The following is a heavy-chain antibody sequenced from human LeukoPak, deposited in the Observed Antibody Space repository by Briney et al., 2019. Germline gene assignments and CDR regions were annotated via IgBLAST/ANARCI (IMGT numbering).Heavy chain of an antibody. CDR2: INPNSGGT. J-gene: IGHJ4*02. D-gene: IGHD1-26*01. V-gene: IGHV1-2*06. CDR1: GYTFTGYY. CDR3: ARGHSGSYYVSY. Sequence: GASVKVSCKASGYTFTGYYMHWVRQAPGQGLEWMGRINPNSGGTNCAQKFQGRVTMTRDTSTSTVYMELSSLRSEDTAVYYCARGHSGSYYVSYWGQGTLVTVSS.